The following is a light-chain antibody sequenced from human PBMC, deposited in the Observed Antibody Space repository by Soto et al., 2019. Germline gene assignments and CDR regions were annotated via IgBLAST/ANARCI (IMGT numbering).Light chain of an antibody. CDR1: QSVSSNY. CDR3: QQYNNWPWT. Sequence: DIVLTQSPGTLSLSPGERATLSCRATQSVSSNYLAWYQQKPGQAPRLLIYSVSSRATGIPVRFSGSGSGTDYTLTISGLQSEDSAVYYCQQYNNWPWTFGQGTKVDIK. CDR2: SVS. V-gene: IGKV3-20*01. J-gene: IGKJ1*01.